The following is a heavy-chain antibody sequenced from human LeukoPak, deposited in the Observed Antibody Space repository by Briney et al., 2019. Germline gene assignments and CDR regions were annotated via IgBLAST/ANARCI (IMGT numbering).Heavy chain of an antibody. CDR2: VVVGSGDT. V-gene: IGHV1-58*01. CDR3: GADSMPRGVFSYAFDI. Sequence: ASVKVSCKASGFTFTSSAVQWVRQARGQRLEWIGWVVVGSGDTNSAQKFQERVTITRDMSTRTAYMELSSLRSEDTAVYYCGADSMPRGVFSYAFDIWGQGTMVTVSS. CDR1: GFTFTSSA. D-gene: IGHD3-10*01. J-gene: IGHJ3*02.